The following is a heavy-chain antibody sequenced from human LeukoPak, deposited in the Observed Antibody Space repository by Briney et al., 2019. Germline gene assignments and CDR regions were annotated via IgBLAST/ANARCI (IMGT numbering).Heavy chain of an antibody. CDR3: QGGSYYVLYY. CDR2: IYYRGST. Sequence: SECLSLACTVAGGSVGSSSYCWGWIRQPPWKGLEWIGSIYYRGSTYYNPSLKSRLTMSVDKSKNQSSLKLSSVTAADTAVYYCQGGSYYVLYYWGQGTLVTVSS. D-gene: IGHD1-26*01. V-gene: IGHV4-39*01. CDR1: GGSVGSSSYC. J-gene: IGHJ4*02.